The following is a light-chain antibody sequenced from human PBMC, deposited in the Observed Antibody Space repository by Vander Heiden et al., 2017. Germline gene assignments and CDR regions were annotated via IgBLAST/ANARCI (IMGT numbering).Light chain of an antibody. Sequence: IVMTQSPPTLSVSAGERATLSCRASQSIGNLLAWSQQRPGQAPRLLIYAASSRATGIPARFSGSGSGTEFSLTISSLQSEDFAVYYCQQHHAWPLTFGGGTKVEIK. CDR2: AAS. J-gene: IGKJ4*01. CDR1: QSIGNL. CDR3: QQHHAWPLT. V-gene: IGKV3-15*01.